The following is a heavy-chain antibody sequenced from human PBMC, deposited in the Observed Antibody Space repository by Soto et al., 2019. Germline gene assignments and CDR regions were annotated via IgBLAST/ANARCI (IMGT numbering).Heavy chain of an antibody. CDR2: IWYDGSNQ. V-gene: IGHV3-33*01. CDR1: GFTFSTYG. D-gene: IGHD3-10*01. CDR3: ARDLGAFNYGSAYFDY. J-gene: IGHJ4*02. Sequence: GGSLRLSCAPSGFTFSTYGMHWVRQAPGKGLEWVAVIWYDGSNQYYADSVKGRFTISRDNSKNMLYLQMNSLRAEDTAVYYCARDLGAFNYGSAYFDYWGQGTPVPVSS.